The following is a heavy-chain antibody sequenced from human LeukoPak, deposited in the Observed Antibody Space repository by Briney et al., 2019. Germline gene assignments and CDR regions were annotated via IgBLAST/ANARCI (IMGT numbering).Heavy chain of an antibody. CDR3: ARGDTAMADWYFDL. J-gene: IGHJ2*01. D-gene: IGHD5-18*01. CDR1: GGSFSGYY. CDR2: INHSGST. V-gene: IGHV4-34*01. Sequence: PSETLSLTCAVYGGSFSGYYWSWIRQPPGKGLEWIGEINHSGSTNYNPSLKSRVTISVDTSKNQFSLKLSSVTAADTAVYYCARGDTAMADWYFDLWGRGTLVTVSS.